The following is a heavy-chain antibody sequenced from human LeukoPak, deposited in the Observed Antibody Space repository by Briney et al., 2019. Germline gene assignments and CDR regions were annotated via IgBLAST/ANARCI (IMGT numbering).Heavy chain of an antibody. V-gene: IGHV3-23*01. D-gene: IGHD5-18*01. CDR1: GFTFSSYA. Sequence: PGGSLRLSCAASGFTFSSYAMSWVRQAPGKGLEWVSAISGSGGSTYYADSVKGRFTISRDNSKNTLYLQMNSLRAEDTAVYYCAKGEEYSYGYDWFDPWGQGTLVTVSS. CDR2: ISGSGGST. J-gene: IGHJ5*02. CDR3: AKGEEYSYGYDWFDP.